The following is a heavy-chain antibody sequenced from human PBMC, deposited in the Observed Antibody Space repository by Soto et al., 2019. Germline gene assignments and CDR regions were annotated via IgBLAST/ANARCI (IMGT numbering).Heavy chain of an antibody. D-gene: IGHD3-3*01. CDR2: IKHGGSEK. CDR3: AKGPPYYDFWSGYVFDY. CDR1: GFTFSGYC. V-gene: IGHV3-7*03. Sequence: PGGSLRLSCAASGFTFSGYCMSLVRQAPGKGLECVSNIKHGGSEKYYVDSVKGRFTISRDNAKNTLYLQMNSLRAEDTAVYYCAKGPPYYDFWSGYVFDYWGQGTLVTVSS. J-gene: IGHJ4*02.